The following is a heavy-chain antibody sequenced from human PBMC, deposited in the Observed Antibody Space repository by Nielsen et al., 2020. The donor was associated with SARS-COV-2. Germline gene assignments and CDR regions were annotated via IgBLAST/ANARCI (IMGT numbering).Heavy chain of an antibody. D-gene: IGHD3-22*01. CDR3: ARGGIVVVPHVDY. CDR2: ISSSGSTI. J-gene: IGHJ4*02. V-gene: IGHV3-48*03. Sequence: VRQAPGKGLEWVSYISSSGSTIYYADSVKGRFTISRDNAKNSLYLQMNSLRAKDTAVYYCARGGIVVVPHVDYWGQGTLVTVSS.